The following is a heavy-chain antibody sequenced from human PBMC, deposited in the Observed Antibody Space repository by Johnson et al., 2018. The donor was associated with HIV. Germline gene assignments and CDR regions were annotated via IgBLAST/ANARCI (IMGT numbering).Heavy chain of an antibody. D-gene: IGHD3-22*01. CDR1: RSTFSTYG. J-gene: IGHJ3*02. Sequence: QVQLVESGGGVVQPGGSLRLSCAASRSTFSTYGMHWVRQAPGKGLEWVAFIRYDGSNQYYADSVKGRFTISRDNSKNTLYLQMNSLRAEDMAVYYCAKTITMIGRFDAFDIWGQGTMVTVSS. CDR3: AKTITMIGRFDAFDI. CDR2: IRYDGSNQ. V-gene: IGHV3-30*02.